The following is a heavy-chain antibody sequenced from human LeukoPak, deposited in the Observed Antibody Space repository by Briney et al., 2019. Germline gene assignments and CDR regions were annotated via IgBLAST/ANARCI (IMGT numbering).Heavy chain of an antibody. J-gene: IGHJ4*02. Sequence: PSQTLSLTCAISGDSVSTNSVAWNWIRQSPSRGLEWLGRTSYRSKWYNDYAVSVRSRITITPDTSKNQFSLQLNSVTPEDTAVYYCARVTGYMIEDYFDYWGQGTLVTVSS. CDR2: TSYRSKWYN. CDR3: ARVTGYMIEDYFDY. CDR1: GDSVSTNSVA. V-gene: IGHV6-1*01. D-gene: IGHD3-22*01.